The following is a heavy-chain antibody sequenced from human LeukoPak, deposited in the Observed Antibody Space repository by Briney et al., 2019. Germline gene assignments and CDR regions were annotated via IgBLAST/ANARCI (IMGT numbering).Heavy chain of an antibody. CDR3: AKAPGGIVGY. CDR1: GFTFSNSA. J-gene: IGHJ4*02. V-gene: IGHV3-23*01. CDR2: ISGSGGST. D-gene: IGHD3-16*01. Sequence: RGSLRLSCAASGFTFSNSAMSWVRQAPGKGLEWVSAISGSGGSTYYADSVKGRFTISRDNSKNTVYLQMNSLRADDTAVYYCAKAPGGIVGYWGQGTLVTVSS.